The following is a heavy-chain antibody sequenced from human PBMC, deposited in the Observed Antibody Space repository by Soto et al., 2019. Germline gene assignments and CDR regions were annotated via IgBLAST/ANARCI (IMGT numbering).Heavy chain of an antibody. Sequence: QVQLQESGPGLVKPSQTLSLTCTVSGGSISSGGYYWNWIRQPPGKGLEWIGYIYYSGSTYYNPYLKSRVTLSVRATKNQDSLKLRSVTAVDAAVDYCAGGLFPWGQGTLVTVS. V-gene: IGHV4-31*03. CDR2: IYYSGST. CDR1: GGSISSGGYY. J-gene: IGHJ5*02. D-gene: IGHD3-16*01. CDR3: AGGLFP.